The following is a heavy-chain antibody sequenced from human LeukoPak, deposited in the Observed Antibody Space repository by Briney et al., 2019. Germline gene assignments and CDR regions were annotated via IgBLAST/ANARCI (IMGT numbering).Heavy chain of an antibody. J-gene: IGHJ3*02. V-gene: IGHV5-51*01. Sequence: GESLKISCKGSGYSFTNYWIGWVRQMPGKGLEWMAIIYPGDSDTRYSPSLQGQVTISADRSISTAYLQWSSLKVSDTAMYYCARHRSVGASNPDPFNIWGQGTMVTVSS. CDR1: GYSFTNYW. CDR3: ARHRSVGASNPDPFNI. D-gene: IGHD1-26*01. CDR2: IYPGDSDT.